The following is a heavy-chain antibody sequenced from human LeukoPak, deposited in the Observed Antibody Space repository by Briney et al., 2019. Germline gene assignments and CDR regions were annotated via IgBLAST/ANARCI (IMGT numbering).Heavy chain of an antibody. J-gene: IGHJ6*03. D-gene: IGHD2-8*01. CDR1: GGSISSSNW. V-gene: IGHV4-4*02. CDR3: ASLIYYYYYMDV. Sequence: TSETLSLTCAVSGGSISSSNWWSWVRQPPGKGLEWIGEIYHSGSTNYNPSLKSRVTISVDKSKNQFSLKLSSVTAADTAVYYCASLIYYYYYMDVWGKGTTATVSS. CDR2: IYHSGST.